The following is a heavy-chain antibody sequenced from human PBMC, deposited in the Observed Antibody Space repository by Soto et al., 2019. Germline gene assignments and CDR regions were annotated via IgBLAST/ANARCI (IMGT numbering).Heavy chain of an antibody. Sequence: PSETLSLTCAVYGGSFSGYYWSWIRQPPGKGLEWIGEINHSGSTNYNPSLKSRVTISVDTSKNQFSLKLSSVTAADTAVYYCARTFYCDWLLPIYYYGMDVWGQGTTVTVSS. CDR3: ARTFYCDWLLPIYYYGMDV. J-gene: IGHJ6*02. V-gene: IGHV4-34*01. D-gene: IGHD3-9*01. CDR1: GGSFSGYY. CDR2: INHSGST.